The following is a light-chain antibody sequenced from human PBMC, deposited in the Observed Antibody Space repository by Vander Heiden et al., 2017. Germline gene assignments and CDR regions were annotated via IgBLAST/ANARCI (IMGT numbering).Light chain of an antibody. V-gene: IGLV3-25*03. Sequence: SSELTQPPSVSVSPGQTARTTYSGDALPKQYAYWYQQKPGQAPVLVIYKDSERPSGIPERFSGSSSGTTVTLTISGVQAEDEADYYCQSADSSGTYVVFGGGTKLTVL. CDR1: ALPKQY. J-gene: IGLJ2*01. CDR2: KDS. CDR3: QSADSSGTYVV.